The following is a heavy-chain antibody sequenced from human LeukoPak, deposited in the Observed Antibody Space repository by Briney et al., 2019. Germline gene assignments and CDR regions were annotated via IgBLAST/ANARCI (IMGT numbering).Heavy chain of an antibody. CDR3: ARGKARYCSSTSCYYGY. CDR2: INHNSDGR. J-gene: IGHJ4*02. Sequence: GASVTVSFKASGYTFTVNYIHWVRQAPGPGLEWLGWINHNSDGRNYEQKFQVRGTMTRDTSISTAYRALSRLRSDDTAVYYRARGKARYCSSTSCYYGYWGQGTLVTVSS. V-gene: IGHV1-2*02. CDR1: GYTFTVNY. D-gene: IGHD2-2*01.